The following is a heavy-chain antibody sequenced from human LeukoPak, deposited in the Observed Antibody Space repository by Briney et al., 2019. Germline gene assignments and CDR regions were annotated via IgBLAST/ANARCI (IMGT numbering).Heavy chain of an antibody. CDR3: ARGRVRVRGISYYYYGMDV. CDR2: INHSGST. D-gene: IGHD3-10*01. V-gene: IGHV4-34*01. Sequence: PSETLSLTCAVYGGSFSGYFWSWIRQPPGKGLEWIGEINHSGSTNYNPSLKSRVTISVDTSKNQFSLKLSSVTAADTAVYYCARGRVRVRGISYYYYGMDVWGQGTTVTVSS. J-gene: IGHJ6*02. CDR1: GGSFSGYF.